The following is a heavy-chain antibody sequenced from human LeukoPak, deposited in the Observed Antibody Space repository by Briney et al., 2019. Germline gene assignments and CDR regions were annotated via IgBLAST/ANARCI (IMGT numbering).Heavy chain of an antibody. CDR3: AKGNWRYFDY. Sequence: GGSLRLSCAASGFTFSTYVTSWVRQAPGKGLEWVSAISGSGGSTYYADSVKGRFTISRDNSKNTLYLQMNSLGADDTAVYYCAKGNWRYFDYWGQGTLVTVSS. V-gene: IGHV3-23*01. D-gene: IGHD1-1*01. J-gene: IGHJ4*02. CDR1: GFTFSTYV. CDR2: ISGSGGST.